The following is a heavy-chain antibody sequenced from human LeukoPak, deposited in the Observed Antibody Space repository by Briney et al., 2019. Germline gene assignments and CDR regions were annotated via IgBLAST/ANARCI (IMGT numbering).Heavy chain of an antibody. CDR3: ARAAGPYYYDSSGYYSLDY. J-gene: IGHJ4*02. D-gene: IGHD3-22*01. Sequence: ASAKVSCKASGYTFTGYYMHWVRQAPGQGLEWMGWINPNSGGTNYAQKFQGWVTMTRDASISTAYMELSRLRSDDTAVYYCARAAGPYYYDSSGYYSLDYWGQGTLVTVSS. CDR1: GYTFTGYY. CDR2: INPNSGGT. V-gene: IGHV1-2*04.